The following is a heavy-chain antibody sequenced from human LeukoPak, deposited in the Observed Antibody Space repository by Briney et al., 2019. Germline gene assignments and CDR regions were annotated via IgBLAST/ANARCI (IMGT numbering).Heavy chain of an antibody. CDR1: GFTFSSYS. CDR2: ISSSSSYI. CDR3: ARDRHPTYYYDSSGCFGVGDAFDI. J-gene: IGHJ3*02. V-gene: IGHV3-21*01. Sequence: GGSLRLSCAASGFTFSSYSMNWVRQAPGKGLEWVSSISSSSSYIYYADSVKGRFTISRDNAKNSLYLQMNSLRAEDTAVYYCARDRHPTYYYDSSGCFGVGDAFDIWGQGTMVTVSS. D-gene: IGHD3-22*01.